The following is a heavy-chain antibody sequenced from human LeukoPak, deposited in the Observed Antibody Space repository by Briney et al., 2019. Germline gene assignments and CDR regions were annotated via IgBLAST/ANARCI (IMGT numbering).Heavy chain of an antibody. CDR3: ARQTTESSGYYYWDY. J-gene: IGHJ4*02. V-gene: IGHV4-39*01. Sequence: SETLSLTCTVSGGSISSSSYYWGWLRQPPGKGLERIGSIYYSGSTYYNPSLKSRVTISVDTSKNQFSLKLSSVTATDTAVYSCARQTTESSGYYYWDYWGQGTLVTVSS. CDR2: IYYSGST. CDR1: GGSISSSSYY. D-gene: IGHD3-22*01.